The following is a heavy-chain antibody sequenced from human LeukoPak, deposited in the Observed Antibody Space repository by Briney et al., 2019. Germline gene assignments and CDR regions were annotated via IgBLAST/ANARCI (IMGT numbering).Heavy chain of an antibody. V-gene: IGHV4-31*03. CDR1: GDSISSGGYY. D-gene: IGHD3-16*01. J-gene: IGHJ4*02. CDR3: ARDGGAYSSDF. Sequence: SETLSLTCTVSGDSISSGGYYWSWIRQHPGKGLEWIGYIYYSGDTYYNPSLKSRVTISLDASKSQFSLKLSSVTAADTAVYYCARDGGAYSSDFWGQGTLVTVSS. CDR2: IYYSGDT.